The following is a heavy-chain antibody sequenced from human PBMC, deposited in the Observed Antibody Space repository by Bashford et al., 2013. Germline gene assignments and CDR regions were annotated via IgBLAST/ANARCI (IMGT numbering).Heavy chain of an antibody. CDR1: ADSVRGGRYY. D-gene: IGHD3-3*01. CDR2: IYNTWGT. CDR3: SSRHDPGPYYYYGMDV. V-gene: IGHV4-61*01. Sequence: SSETLSLTCTVSADSVRGGRYYWTWVRQPPGEGLEWIGFIYNTWGTKYNPSLKGRVSISVDTSKNQFSLKLSSVTAADTAIYYCSSRHDPGPYYYYGMDVWGQGTTVTVSS. J-gene: IGHJ6*02.